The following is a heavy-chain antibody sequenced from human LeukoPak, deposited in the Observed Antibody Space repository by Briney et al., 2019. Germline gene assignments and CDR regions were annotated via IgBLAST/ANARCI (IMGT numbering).Heavy chain of an antibody. CDR1: GFTFSSYW. Sequence: SGGSLRLSCAASGFTFSSYWMSGVRQAPGKGLEWVANIKQDGSEKYHVDSVKGRFTISRDNAKNSLYLQMNSLRAEDTAVYYCARATSMITFGGVIVLSPFDYWGQGTLVTVSS. CDR3: ARATSMITFGGVIVLSPFDY. CDR2: IKQDGSEK. J-gene: IGHJ4*02. V-gene: IGHV3-7*01. D-gene: IGHD3-16*02.